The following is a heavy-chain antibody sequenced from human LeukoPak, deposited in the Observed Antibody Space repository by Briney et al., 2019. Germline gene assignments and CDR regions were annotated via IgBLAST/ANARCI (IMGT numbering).Heavy chain of an antibody. Sequence: GGSLRLSCAASGFTFSSYGMSWVRQAPGKGLEWVSAISGSGGSTYYADSVKGRFTISRDNSKNTLYLQMNSLRAEDTALYYCAKPRYDFWSGYYTSVFDYWGQGTLVTVSS. CDR3: AKPRYDFWSGYYTSVFDY. D-gene: IGHD3-3*01. J-gene: IGHJ4*02. V-gene: IGHV3-23*01. CDR2: ISGSGGST. CDR1: GFTFSSYG.